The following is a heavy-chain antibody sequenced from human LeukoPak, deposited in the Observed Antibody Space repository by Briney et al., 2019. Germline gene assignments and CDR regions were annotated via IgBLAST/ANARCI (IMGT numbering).Heavy chain of an antibody. Sequence: PGGSLRLSCAASGFTFSSYAMSWVRQAPGKGLEWVSAISGRGGSTYYADSVKGRFTISRDNSKNTLYLQINSLRAEDTAVYYCAKVPSGSYYPHYFDYWGQGTLVTVSS. D-gene: IGHD1-26*01. J-gene: IGHJ4*02. CDR3: AKVPSGSYYPHYFDY. CDR1: GFTFSSYA. CDR2: ISGRGGST. V-gene: IGHV3-23*01.